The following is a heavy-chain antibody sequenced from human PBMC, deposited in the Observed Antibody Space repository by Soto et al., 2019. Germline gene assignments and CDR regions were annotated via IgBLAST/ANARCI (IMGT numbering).Heavy chain of an antibody. CDR1: GYTFTSYG. CDR2: ISAYNGNT. Sequence: GASVKVSCKASGYTFTSYGISWVRQAPGQGLEWMGWISAYNGNTNYAQKLQGRVTMTTDTSTSTAYMELSSLRSDDTAMYYCARNSHLFYYFLTDYYRRSDFYYWGQGTPVTVSS. D-gene: IGHD3-9*01. J-gene: IGHJ4*02. CDR3: ARNSHLFYYFLTDYYRRSDFYY. V-gene: IGHV1-18*01.